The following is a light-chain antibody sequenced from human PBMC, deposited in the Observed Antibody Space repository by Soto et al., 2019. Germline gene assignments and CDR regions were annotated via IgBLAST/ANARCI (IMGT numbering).Light chain of an antibody. CDR2: AAS. CDR1: QGISSY. Sequence: DIQLTQSPSFLSASVGDRVTITCRASQGISSYLAWYQQKPGKAPKLLIYAASTLQSGVPSRFSGSGSGTEFTLTISSLQPEEFATYYCQQLNSYLFGGGTKVEIK. J-gene: IGKJ4*01. CDR3: QQLNSYL. V-gene: IGKV1-9*01.